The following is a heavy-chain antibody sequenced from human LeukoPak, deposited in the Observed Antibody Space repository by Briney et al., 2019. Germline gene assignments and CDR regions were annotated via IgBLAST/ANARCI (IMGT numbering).Heavy chain of an antibody. Sequence: ASVKVSCKASGGTFSSYAISWVRQAPGQGLEWMGGIIPIFGTANYAQKFQGRVTITADKSTSTAYMELSSLRSEDTAAYYCARAVGYSSGWYFDYWGQGTLVTVSS. CDR1: GGTFSSYA. V-gene: IGHV1-69*06. CDR2: IIPIFGTA. D-gene: IGHD6-19*01. CDR3: ARAVGYSSGWYFDY. J-gene: IGHJ4*02.